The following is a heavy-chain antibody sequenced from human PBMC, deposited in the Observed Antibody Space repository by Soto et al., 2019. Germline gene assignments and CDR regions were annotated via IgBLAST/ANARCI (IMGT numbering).Heavy chain of an antibody. J-gene: IGHJ6*02. Sequence: ASVKVSCKASGYTFNSYGISWVRQAPGQGLEWMGWISAYNGNTNYAQKLQGRVTMTTDTSTSTAYMELRSLRSDDTAVYYCARSRSSSSRYYYYGMDVWGQGTTVTVSS. D-gene: IGHD6-6*01. CDR3: ARSRSSSSRYYYYGMDV. CDR1: GYTFNSYG. V-gene: IGHV1-18*01. CDR2: ISAYNGNT.